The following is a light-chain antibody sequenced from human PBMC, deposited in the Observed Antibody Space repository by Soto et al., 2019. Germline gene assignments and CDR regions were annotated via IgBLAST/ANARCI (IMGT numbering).Light chain of an antibody. V-gene: IGKV3-20*01. Sequence: EIVLTHSPGTLSLSPWERATLSFRASQSVSSSYLAWYQQKPGQPPRLLIYGASSRATGIPDRFSGSGSGTDFTLTISRLEPEDFAVFYCQHYDSLPITFGQGTRLEIK. CDR3: QHYDSLPIT. CDR1: QSVSSSY. CDR2: GAS. J-gene: IGKJ5*01.